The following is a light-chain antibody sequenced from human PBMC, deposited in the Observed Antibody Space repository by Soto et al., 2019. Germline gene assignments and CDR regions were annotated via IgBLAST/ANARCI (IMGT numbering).Light chain of an antibody. V-gene: IGKV4-1*01. J-gene: IGKJ4*01. CDR2: WAS. CDR1: QSVLNTANKKNF. Sequence: DIVMTQSPDSLAVSLGERATINCKSSQSVLNTANKKNFLAWYQQKPGQPPNELVYWASTRESGVPYRYSGSGYGTDFSLIISSLQAEDVAVYYCHQYLDNAARTFGGGTKVEIK. CDR3: HQYLDNAART.